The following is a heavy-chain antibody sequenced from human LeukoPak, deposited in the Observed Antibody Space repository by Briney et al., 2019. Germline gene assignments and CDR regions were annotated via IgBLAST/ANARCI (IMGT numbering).Heavy chain of an antibody. Sequence: PSETLSLTCTVSGGSISSYYWSWIRQPPGKGLEWIGYIYYSGSTNYNPSLKSRVTISVDTSKNQFSLKLTSVTAADTAVYYCARHQIVIDSWGQGTLVTVSS. CDR1: GGSISSYY. CDR3: ARHQIVIDS. J-gene: IGHJ5*01. V-gene: IGHV4-59*08. CDR2: IYYSGST. D-gene: IGHD1-26*01.